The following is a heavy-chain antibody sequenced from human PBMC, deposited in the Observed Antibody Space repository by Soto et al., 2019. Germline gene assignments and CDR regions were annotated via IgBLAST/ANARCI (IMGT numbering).Heavy chain of an antibody. CDR1: GYTFTSYA. D-gene: IGHD6-13*01. CDR2: INAGNGNT. CDR3: ARVAAVGPFDY. J-gene: IGHJ4*02. V-gene: IGHV1-3*01. Sequence: GASVKVSCKASGYTFTSYAMHWVRQAPGQRLEWMGWINAGNGNTKYSQKFQGRVTITRDTSASTAYMELSSLRSEDTAVCYCARVAAVGPFDYWGQGTLVTVSS.